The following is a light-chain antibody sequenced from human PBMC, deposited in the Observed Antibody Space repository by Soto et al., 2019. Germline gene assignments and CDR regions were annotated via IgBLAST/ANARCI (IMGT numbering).Light chain of an antibody. CDR1: SSNIGSNY. V-gene: IGLV1-47*01. J-gene: IGLJ1*01. Sequence: QSALTRPPSASGTPGQRVTISCSGSSSNIGSNYVYWYQQLPGTAPKLLIYRNNQRPSGVPDRFSGSKSGTSASLAISGLRSEDEADYYCAAWDDSLSGLYVFGTGTKVTVL. CDR3: AAWDDSLSGLYV. CDR2: RNN.